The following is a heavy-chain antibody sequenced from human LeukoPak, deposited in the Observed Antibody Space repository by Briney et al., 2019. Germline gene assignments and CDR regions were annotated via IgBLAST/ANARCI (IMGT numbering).Heavy chain of an antibody. CDR1: GFTFSSYG. Sequence: GGSLRLSCAASGFTFSSYGLHWVRQAPGKGLEWVAVIWYDGSNKYYADSVKGRFTISRDNSKNTLYLQMNSLRAEDTAVYYCATMYYYDSSGYYSPPMYWGQGTLVTVSS. CDR3: ATMYYYDSSGYYSPPMY. CDR2: IWYDGSNK. D-gene: IGHD3-22*01. J-gene: IGHJ4*02. V-gene: IGHV3-33*01.